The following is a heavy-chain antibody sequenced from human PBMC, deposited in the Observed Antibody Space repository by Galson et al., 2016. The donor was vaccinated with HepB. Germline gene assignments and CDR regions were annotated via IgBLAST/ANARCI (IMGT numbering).Heavy chain of an antibody. CDR2: IKQDGSEE. J-gene: IGHJ4*02. CDR3: ARDGNHGYDMDY. CDR1: GFTLSSYW. Sequence: SLRLSCAASGFTLSSYWMRLVRQAPGKGLEWVANIKQDGSEEYYADSVKGRFTISRDNAKNSLYLQMNSLRDEDTAIYFCARDGNHGYDMDYWGQGTPVTVSS. V-gene: IGHV3-7*01. D-gene: IGHD1-14*01.